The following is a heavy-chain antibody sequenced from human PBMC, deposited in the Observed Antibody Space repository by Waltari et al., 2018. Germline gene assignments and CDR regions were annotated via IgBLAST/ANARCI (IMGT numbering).Heavy chain of an antibody. CDR3: ARDTQYSSRRGYDY. CDR2: ISAYKGNT. D-gene: IGHD6-19*01. Sequence: QVQLVQSGAEVKKPGASVKVSCKASGYTFTSYGISWVRQAPGQGLEWMGWISAYKGNTNNAQKLQGRCTMTTDTSTSTAYMELRSLRADDTAVYYCARDTQYSSRRGYDYWGQGTLVTVSS. CDR1: GYTFTSYG. J-gene: IGHJ4*02. V-gene: IGHV1-18*01.